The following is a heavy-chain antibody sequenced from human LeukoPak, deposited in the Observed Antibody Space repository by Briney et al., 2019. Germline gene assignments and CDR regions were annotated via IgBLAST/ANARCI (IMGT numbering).Heavy chain of an antibody. CDR2: MTGPADTT. CDR3: AKGAEIDH. Sequence: GGSPRLSCAASGFNFNNFAMSWVRQAPGEGPEWLSAMTGPADTTYYAVSVKGRFTISRDYSKSMVYLQMNSLRVEDTAIYYCAKGAEIDHWGQGTLVTVSS. J-gene: IGHJ4*02. CDR1: GFNFNNFA. V-gene: IGHV3-23*01.